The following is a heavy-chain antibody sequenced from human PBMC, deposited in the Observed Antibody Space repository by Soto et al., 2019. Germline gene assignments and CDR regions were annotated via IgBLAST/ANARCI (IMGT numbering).Heavy chain of an antibody. Sequence: QVQLVQSGAEVKKPGASVKVSCKASGYTFTSYGISWVRQAPGQGLEWMGWISAYNGNTNYAQKLQGRVTMTTDTXTSTADMELRSLTSHPPSLYYCSRDSSGLSNSFHYWGQATLVTFSS. V-gene: IGHV1-18*01. CDR1: GYTFTSYG. D-gene: IGHD6-19*01. J-gene: IGHJ4*02. CDR3: SRDSSGLSNSFHY. CDR2: ISAYNGNT.